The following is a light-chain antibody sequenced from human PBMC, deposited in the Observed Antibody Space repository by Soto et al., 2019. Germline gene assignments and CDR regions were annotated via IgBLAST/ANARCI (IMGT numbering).Light chain of an antibody. V-gene: IGKV3-20*01. CDR2: GAS. Sequence: EIVLTQSPGTLSLSPGERATLSCRASQSVSSSYLAWYQQKPGQAPRLLIYGASSRAIGIPDRFSGSGSGTDFTLTISRLEPEDFAVYYCQQYGSSPPTFGQGTKLEIK. CDR1: QSVSSSY. CDR3: QQYGSSPPT. J-gene: IGKJ2*01.